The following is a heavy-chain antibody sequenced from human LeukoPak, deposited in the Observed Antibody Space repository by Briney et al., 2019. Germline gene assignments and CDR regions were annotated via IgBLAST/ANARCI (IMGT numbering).Heavy chain of an antibody. V-gene: IGHV3-21*04. CDR1: GFPFSSHG. CDR3: AKVQHSGYEMTFDY. D-gene: IGHD5-12*01. J-gene: IGHJ4*02. CDR2: ISSGSDYT. Sequence: GGSLRLSCAASGFPFSSHGMSWVRQAPGKGPEWVSSISSGSDYTFYADSVRGRFTIFRDNSKNTMYLQMNSLRAEDTAVYRCAKVQHSGYEMTFDYWGQGTLVTVSS.